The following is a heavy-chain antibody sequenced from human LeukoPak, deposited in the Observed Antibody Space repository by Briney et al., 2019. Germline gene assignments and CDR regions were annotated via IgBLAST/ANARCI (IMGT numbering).Heavy chain of an antibody. CDR3: ASGGDVTSYFDL. CDR2: IIPIFGTA. CDR1: GGTFSSYT. Sequence: GASVKVSCKASGGTFSSYTISWVRQAPGQGLEWMGGIIPIFGTANYAQKFQGRVTITADESTSTAYMELSSLGSEDTAVYYCASGGDVTSYFDLWGRGTLVTVSS. J-gene: IGHJ2*01. D-gene: IGHD2-21*02. V-gene: IGHV1-69*13.